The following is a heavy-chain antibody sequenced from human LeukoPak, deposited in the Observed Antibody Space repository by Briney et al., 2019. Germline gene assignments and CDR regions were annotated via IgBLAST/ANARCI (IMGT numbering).Heavy chain of an antibody. CDR2: IIPIFGTA. J-gene: IGHJ4*02. CDR1: GGTFSSYA. CDR3: ATRRYGAQGEVY. D-gene: IGHD4-17*01. V-gene: IGHV1-69*05. Sequence: ASVKVSCKASGGTFSSYAISWVRQAPGQGLEWMGGIIPIFGTANYAQKFQGRVTITTDESTSTAYMELSSLRSEDTAVYYCATRRYGAQGEVYWGQGTLVTVSS.